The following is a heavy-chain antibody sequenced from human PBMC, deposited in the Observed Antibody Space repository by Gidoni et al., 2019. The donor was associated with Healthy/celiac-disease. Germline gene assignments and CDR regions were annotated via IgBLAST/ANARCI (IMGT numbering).Heavy chain of an antibody. V-gene: IGHV4-34*01. Sequence: QVQLQQWGAGLLKPSETLSLTCDVYGGSFSGYYWSWIRHPPWKGLEWIGEINHSGSTNYNPSLKSRVTISVDTSKNQFSLKLSSVAAADTAVYYCASSSWANNWFDPWGQGTLVTVSS. D-gene: IGHD6-13*01. CDR3: ASSSWANNWFDP. CDR2: INHSGST. J-gene: IGHJ5*02. CDR1: GGSFSGYY.